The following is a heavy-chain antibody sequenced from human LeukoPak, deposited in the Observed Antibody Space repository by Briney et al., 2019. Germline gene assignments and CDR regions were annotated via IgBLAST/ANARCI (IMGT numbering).Heavy chain of an antibody. CDR2: IYPGDSDT. CDR3: ARQIGYCSGGSCYADY. D-gene: IGHD2-15*01. CDR1: GYSFTTYY. Sequence: GESLKISCKGSGYSFTTYYIGWVRQMPGKGLEWMGIIYPGDSDTRYSPSFQGQVTISADKSISTAYLQWSSLKASDTAMYYCARQIGYCSGGSCYADYWGQGTLVTVSS. J-gene: IGHJ4*02. V-gene: IGHV5-51*01.